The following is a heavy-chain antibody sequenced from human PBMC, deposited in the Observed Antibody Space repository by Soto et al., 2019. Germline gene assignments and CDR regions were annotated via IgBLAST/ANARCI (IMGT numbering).Heavy chain of an antibody. CDR1: GYSISNGYY. Sequence: PSETLSLTCSLSGYSISNGYYWAWIRQSPGTGRGWVGSVYQTVSTSYNPSLESRVTILLDIAKNTFSLRLNSVTAADTAVYFCAREKGHSNPFDFWGPGMLVTVSS. J-gene: IGHJ4*02. CDR3: AREKGHSNPFDF. V-gene: IGHV4-38-2*02. CDR2: VYQTVST. D-gene: IGHD4-4*01.